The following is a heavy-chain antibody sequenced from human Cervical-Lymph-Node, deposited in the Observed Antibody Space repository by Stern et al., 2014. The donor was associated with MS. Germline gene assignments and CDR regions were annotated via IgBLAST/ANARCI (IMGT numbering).Heavy chain of an antibody. Sequence: EVQLVESGGGLVQPGGSLRLSCAASGFPFSSYAMTWVRQAQGTGLEWVSGSGSDARTHYADSVRGRFTISRDNSKNTLYLQMNNLRAEDTAVYYCGKDLHNWIADHWGQGTLVTVSS. CDR2: SGSDART. CDR1: GFPFSSYA. D-gene: IGHD1-20*01. J-gene: IGHJ4*02. V-gene: IGHV3-23*04. CDR3: GKDLHNWIADH.